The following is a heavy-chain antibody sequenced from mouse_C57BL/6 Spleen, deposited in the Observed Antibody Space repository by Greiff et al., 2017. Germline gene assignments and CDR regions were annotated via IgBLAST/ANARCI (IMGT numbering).Heavy chain of an antibody. J-gene: IGHJ3*01. CDR1: GYTFTSYW. CDR3: ANYDYDGAWFAY. Sequence: QVQLQQPGAELVKPGASVKVSCKASGYTFTSYWMHWVKQRPGQGLEWIGRIHPSDSDTNYNQKFKGKATLTVDKSSSTAYMQLSSLPSADSAVYYCANYDYDGAWFAYWGQGTLGTVSA. V-gene: IGHV1-74*01. CDR2: IHPSDSDT. D-gene: IGHD2-4*01.